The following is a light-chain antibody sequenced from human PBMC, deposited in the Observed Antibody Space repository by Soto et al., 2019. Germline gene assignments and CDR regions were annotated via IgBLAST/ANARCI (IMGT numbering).Light chain of an antibody. V-gene: IGLV1-47*01. J-gene: IGLJ1*01. CDR1: ISNIGSNY. Sequence: QSVLTQPPSASGTPGQRVTISCSGSISNIGSNYVYWYQQLPGTAPKLVIYRNDQRPSGVPDRFSGSKSKSGTSASLAISGLRSEDEADYYCAAWDDSLSGYVFGTGTKVTVL. CDR2: RND. CDR3: AAWDDSLSGYV.